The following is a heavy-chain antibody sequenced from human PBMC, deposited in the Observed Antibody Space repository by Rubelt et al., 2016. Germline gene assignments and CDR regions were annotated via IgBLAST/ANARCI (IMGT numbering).Heavy chain of an antibody. Sequence: GRTYYRSKWYNDYAVSVKSRITINPDTSKNQFSLQLNSVTPEDTAVYYCARDGYCSSTSCSYYGMDVWGQGTTVTVSS. D-gene: IGHD2-2*03. CDR3: ARDGYCSSTSCSYYGMDV. CDR2: TYYRSKWYN. V-gene: IGHV6-1*01. J-gene: IGHJ6*02.